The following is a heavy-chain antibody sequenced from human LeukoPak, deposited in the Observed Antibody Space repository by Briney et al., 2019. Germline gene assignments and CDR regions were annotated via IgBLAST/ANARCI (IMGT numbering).Heavy chain of an antibody. J-gene: IGHJ5*02. V-gene: IGHV3-49*04. CDR3: TRDSHGNNWFDP. D-gene: IGHD1-1*01. CDR1: GFTFSSYA. CDR2: IRSKAYGGTT. Sequence: GGSLRLSCAASGFTFSSYAMSWVRQAPGKGLEWVSFIRSKAYGGTTEYAASVKGRFTISRDNSKSIAFLQLDSLRTEDTAVYYCTRDSHGNNWFDPWGPGTLVTVSS.